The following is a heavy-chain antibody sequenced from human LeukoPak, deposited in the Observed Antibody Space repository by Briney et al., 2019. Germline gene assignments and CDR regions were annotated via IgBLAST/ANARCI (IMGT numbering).Heavy chain of an antibody. J-gene: IGHJ4*02. V-gene: IGHV1-2*06. CDR2: IDPNVDDR. D-gene: IGHD6-19*01. CDR1: GYTFSGYW. Sequence: GASVKVSCKASGYTFSGYWIHWVRQAPGQGLEWMGRIDPNVDDRKYAQKFQGRVTMTRDTSTNTAYMELSSLRSDGTAMYYCARDAAVVGQGSEYWGQGTLVTVSS. CDR3: ARDAAVVGQGSEY.